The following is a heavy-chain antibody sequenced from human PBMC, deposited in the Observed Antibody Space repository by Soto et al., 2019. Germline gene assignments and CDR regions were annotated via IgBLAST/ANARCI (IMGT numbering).Heavy chain of an antibody. Sequence: QVQLVQSGAAVKKPGASVKVSCKASGYTFTNYVINWVRLAPGQGLDWMGWISTYNGDTHYAQKIQGRVTLTTDTSATTAYMELRSLSSDDSAVYYCASGVWSSTSPMGYYFYYGLDVWGQGTTVTVSS. CDR1: GYTFTNYV. CDR2: ISTYNGDT. V-gene: IGHV1-18*04. D-gene: IGHD6-6*01. J-gene: IGHJ6*02. CDR3: ASGVWSSTSPMGYYFYYGLDV.